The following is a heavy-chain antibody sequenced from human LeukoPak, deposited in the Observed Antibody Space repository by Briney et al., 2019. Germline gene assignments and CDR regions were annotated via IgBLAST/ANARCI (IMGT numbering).Heavy chain of an antibody. Sequence: GGSLRLSCAASGFTFSSFWMHWVRQAPGKGLVWVSRVNSDGSGTIYADSVKGRFTISRDNAKNSLYLQMNSLRAEDTAVYYCARESGYYDILTGNCFDYWGQGTLVTVSS. D-gene: IGHD3-9*01. CDR3: ARESGYYDILTGNCFDY. J-gene: IGHJ4*02. CDR1: GFTFSSFW. V-gene: IGHV3-74*01. CDR2: VNSDGSGT.